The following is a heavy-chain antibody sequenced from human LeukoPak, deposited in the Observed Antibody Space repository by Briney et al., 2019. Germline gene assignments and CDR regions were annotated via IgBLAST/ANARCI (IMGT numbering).Heavy chain of an antibody. CDR2: IYPSDSDT. V-gene: IGHV5-51*01. Sequence: GESLQISCKGSGYSCINYWIGWVRQTPGKGLEWMGIIYPSDSDTRYSPSFQGQVTISADKSISTAYLQWSSLKASDAAMYYCARQPRPGHLDPWGQGSLVTVSS. CDR1: GYSCINYW. CDR3: ARQPRPGHLDP. J-gene: IGHJ5*02. D-gene: IGHD6-6*01.